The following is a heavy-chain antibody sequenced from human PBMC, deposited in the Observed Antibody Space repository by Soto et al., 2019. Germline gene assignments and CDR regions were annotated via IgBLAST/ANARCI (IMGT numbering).Heavy chain of an antibody. CDR1: GCTFSSYS. CDR2: SIPISGPA. CDR3: ARGGDIDY. J-gene: IGHJ4*02. D-gene: IGHD2-21*01. Sequence: VKVSCKASGCTFSSYSISWVRQAPGQGLEWMGGSIPISGPANSAQKLQGRVTITADESTSTAYMELSSLRSEDTAVYYCARGGDIDYWGQGTLVTVSS. V-gene: IGHV1-69*01.